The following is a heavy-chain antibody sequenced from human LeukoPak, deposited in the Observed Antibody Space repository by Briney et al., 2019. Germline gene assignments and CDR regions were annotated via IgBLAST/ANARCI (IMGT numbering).Heavy chain of an antibody. J-gene: IGHJ4*02. V-gene: IGHV4-34*01. CDR2: INHSGST. D-gene: IGHD5-24*01. CDR3: AVRDGYNTKYYFDY. CDR1: GGSFSGYY. Sequence: SETLSLTCAVYGGSFSGYYWSWIRQPPGKGLEWVGEINHSGSTNYNPSLKSRVTISVDTSKNQFSLKLSSVTAADTAVYYCAVRDGYNTKYYFDYWGQGTLVTVSS.